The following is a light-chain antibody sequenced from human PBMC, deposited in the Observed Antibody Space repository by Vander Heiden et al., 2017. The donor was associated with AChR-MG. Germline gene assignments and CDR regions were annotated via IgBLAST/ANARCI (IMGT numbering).Light chain of an antibody. V-gene: IGLV2-14*03. CDR1: SSDVGGYNY. Sequence: SPLTQPASASGSPGKSITISGTGTSSDVGGYNYVSWYQQHPGKAPQLMIYDVSNRPSGVSNRFSGSKSGNTASLTISGLQAEDEADYYCSSYTSSSTLFGGGTKLTVL. CDR2: DVS. CDR3: SSYTSSSTL. J-gene: IGLJ2*01.